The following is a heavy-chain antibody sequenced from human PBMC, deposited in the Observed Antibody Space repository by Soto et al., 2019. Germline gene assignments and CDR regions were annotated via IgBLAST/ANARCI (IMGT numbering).Heavy chain of an antibody. J-gene: IGHJ5*02. CDR3: ARDSXYDYVWGSYPPGGWFDP. Sequence: ASVKVSCKASGYTFTSYAMHWVRQAPGQRLEWMGWINAGNGNTKYSQKFQGRVTITRDTSASTAYMELSSLRSEDTAVYYCARDSXYDYVWGSYPPGGWFDPWGQGTLVTVSS. CDR2: INAGNGNT. D-gene: IGHD3-16*01. CDR1: GYTFTSYA. V-gene: IGHV1-3*01.